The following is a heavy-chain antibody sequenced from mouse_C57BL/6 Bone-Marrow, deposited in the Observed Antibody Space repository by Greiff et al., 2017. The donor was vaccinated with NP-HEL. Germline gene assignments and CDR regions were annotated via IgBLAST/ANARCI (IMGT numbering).Heavy chain of an antibody. Sequence: DVHLVESGGGLVKPGGSLKLSCAASGFTFSDYGMHWVRQAPEKGLEWVAYISSGSSTIYYADTVKGRFTISRDNAKNTLFLQMTSLRSEDTAMYYCARGPGTSFAYWGQGTLVTVSA. CDR2: ISSGSSTI. V-gene: IGHV5-17*01. CDR3: ARGPGTSFAY. D-gene: IGHD3-3*01. J-gene: IGHJ3*01. CDR1: GFTFSDYG.